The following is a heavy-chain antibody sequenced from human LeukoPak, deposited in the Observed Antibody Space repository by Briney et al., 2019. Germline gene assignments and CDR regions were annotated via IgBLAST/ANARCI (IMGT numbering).Heavy chain of an antibody. D-gene: IGHD6-19*01. Sequence: ASVKVSCKASGGTFSSYAISWVRQAPGQGLEWMGGIIPIFGTANYAQKFQGRVTITADESTSTAYMELSSLRSEDTAMYYCARAGGSGWYSAFDYWGQGTLVTVSS. V-gene: IGHV1-69*01. CDR2: IIPIFGTA. CDR3: ARAGGSGWYSAFDY. CDR1: GGTFSSYA. J-gene: IGHJ4*02.